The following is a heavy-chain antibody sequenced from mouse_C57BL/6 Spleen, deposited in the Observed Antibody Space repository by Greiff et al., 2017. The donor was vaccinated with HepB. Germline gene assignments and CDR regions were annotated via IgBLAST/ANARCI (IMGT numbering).Heavy chain of an antibody. D-gene: IGHD1-1*01. Sequence: QVQLQQPGAELVRPGSSVKLSCKASGYTFTSYWMHWVKQRPNQGLEWIGNIDPSDSETHYNQKFKDKATLTVDKSSSTAYMQLSSLTSEDSAVYYCARSLYYYGIDYWGQGTTLTVSS. CDR1: GYTFTSYW. CDR3: ARSLYYYGIDY. J-gene: IGHJ2*01. V-gene: IGHV1-52*01. CDR2: IDPSDSET.